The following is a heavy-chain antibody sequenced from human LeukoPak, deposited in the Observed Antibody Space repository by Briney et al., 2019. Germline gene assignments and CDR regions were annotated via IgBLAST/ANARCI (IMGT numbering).Heavy chain of an antibody. CDR1: GGSFSGYY. CDR2: INHSGST. Sequence: SETLSLTCAVYGGSFSGYYWSWIRQPPGKGLEWIGEINHSGSTNYNPSLKSRVTISVDTSKNQFSLKLSSVTAADTAVYYCARAYSGYDLGSVDYWGQGTLVTVSS. D-gene: IGHD5-12*01. CDR3: ARAYSGYDLGSVDY. V-gene: IGHV4-34*01. J-gene: IGHJ4*02.